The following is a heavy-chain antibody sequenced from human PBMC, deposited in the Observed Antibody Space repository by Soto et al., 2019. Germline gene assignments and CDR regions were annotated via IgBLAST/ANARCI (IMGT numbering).Heavy chain of an antibody. D-gene: IGHD3-22*01. CDR1: GFTFSSYA. CDR3: AKVFYYYDSSGYYYFDY. Sequence: VGSLRLSCAASGFTFSSYAVSWVRQAPGKGPEWISSISGGGSTIYYADSVKGRFTISRDNSKNTLYLQMSSLRAEDTAVYYCAKVFYYYDSSGYYYFDYWGQGTLVTVSS. V-gene: IGHV3-23*01. J-gene: IGHJ4*02. CDR2: ISGGGSTI.